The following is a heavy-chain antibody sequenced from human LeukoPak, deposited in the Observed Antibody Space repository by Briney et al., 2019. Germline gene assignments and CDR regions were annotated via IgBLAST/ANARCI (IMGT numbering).Heavy chain of an antibody. J-gene: IGHJ6*03. Sequence: ASVKASCKASGYTFTAYYMHWVRQAPGQGLEWMGWINPNSGGTNYSQKFQGRVTMTRDTSITTAYMELSRLTSDDTAVYYCASHRGTTYYMDVWGKGTTVTISS. V-gene: IGHV1-2*02. CDR3: ASHRGTTYYMDV. CDR1: GYTFTAYY. D-gene: IGHD1-1*01. CDR2: INPNSGGT.